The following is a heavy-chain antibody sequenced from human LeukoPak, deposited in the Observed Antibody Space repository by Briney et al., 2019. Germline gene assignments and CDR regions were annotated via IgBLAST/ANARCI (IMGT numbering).Heavy chain of an antibody. CDR2: ISGSGGST. Sequence: PGRSLRLSCAASGFTFSSYSMNWVRQAPGKGLEWVSAISGSGGSTYYADSVKGRFTISRDNSKNTLYLQMNSLRPEDTAIYYCAKIFLPLDYYYYYMDVWGKGTTVTISS. V-gene: IGHV3-23*01. CDR3: AKIFLPLDYYYYYMDV. CDR1: GFTFSSYS. J-gene: IGHJ6*03.